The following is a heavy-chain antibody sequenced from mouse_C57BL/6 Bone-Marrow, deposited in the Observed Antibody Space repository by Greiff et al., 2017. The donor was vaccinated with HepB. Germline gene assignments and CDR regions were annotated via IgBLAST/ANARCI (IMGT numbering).Heavy chain of an antibody. Sequence: QVQLQQPGAELVKPGASVKLSCKASGYTFSSYWMQWVKQRPGQGLEWIGEIDPSDSYTNYNQKFKGKATLTVDTSSSTAYMQLSSLTSEDSAVYYCAVDYYGYYFDYWGQGTTLTVSS. CDR2: IDPSDSYT. CDR3: AVDYYGYYFDY. CDR1: GYTFSSYW. J-gene: IGHJ2*01. V-gene: IGHV1-50*01. D-gene: IGHD1-1*01.